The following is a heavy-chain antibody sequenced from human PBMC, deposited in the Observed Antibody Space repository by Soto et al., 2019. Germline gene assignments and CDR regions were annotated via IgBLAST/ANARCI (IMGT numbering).Heavy chain of an antibody. V-gene: IGHV1-8*01. D-gene: IGHD6-25*01. Sequence: QVQLVQSGAEVKKPGASVKVSCKASGYTFATYDFAWVRQATGQGLEWMGWMNPNTGNTGYAQAFRGRVTMTRNTSITTAYMELSSLGSEDTAVYFCARRKERSGPYYLDYWGQGTLVTVSS. J-gene: IGHJ4*02. CDR3: ARRKERSGPYYLDY. CDR2: MNPNTGNT. CDR1: GYTFATYD.